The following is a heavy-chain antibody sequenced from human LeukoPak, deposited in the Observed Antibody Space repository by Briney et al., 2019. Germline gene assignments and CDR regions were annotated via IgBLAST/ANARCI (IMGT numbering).Heavy chain of an antibody. Sequence: SETLSLTCAVSGYSISSGYYWGWIRQPPGKGLEWIGSIYHSGSTYYNPSLKSRVTISVDTSKNQFSLKLSSVTAADTAVYYCARVGAVAGFDYWGQGTRVTVSS. V-gene: IGHV4-38-2*01. CDR3: ARVGAVAGFDY. CDR1: GYSISSGYY. CDR2: IYHSGST. D-gene: IGHD6-19*01. J-gene: IGHJ4*02.